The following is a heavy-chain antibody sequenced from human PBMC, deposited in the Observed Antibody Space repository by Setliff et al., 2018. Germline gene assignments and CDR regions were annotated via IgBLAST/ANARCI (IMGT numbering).Heavy chain of an antibody. V-gene: IGHV3-23*01. J-gene: IGHJ4*02. CDR2: ISGRGGST. CDR1: GFTFISYA. CDR3: ARDRAYSSFDY. Sequence: GESLKISCAASGFTFISYAMSWVRQAPGKGLEWVSSISGRGGSTYYVDSVKGRFTVSRDNAKNSLYLQMSSLRAEDTAVYYCARDRAYSSFDYWGQGTLVTVSS. D-gene: IGHD2-21*01.